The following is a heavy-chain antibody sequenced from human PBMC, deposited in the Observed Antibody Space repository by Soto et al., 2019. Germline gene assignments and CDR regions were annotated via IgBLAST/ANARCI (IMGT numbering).Heavy chain of an antibody. CDR3: ARPHAPDFWSGNNWFDP. V-gene: IGHV4-39*01. D-gene: IGHD3-3*01. CDR2: IYYSGST. Sequence: TSETLSLTCTVSGGSISSSSYYWGWIRQPPGKGLEWIGSIYYSGSTYYNPSLKSRVTISVDTSKNQFSLKLSSVTAADTAVYYCARPHAPDFWSGNNWFDPWGQGTLVTVSS. J-gene: IGHJ5*02. CDR1: GGSISSSSYY.